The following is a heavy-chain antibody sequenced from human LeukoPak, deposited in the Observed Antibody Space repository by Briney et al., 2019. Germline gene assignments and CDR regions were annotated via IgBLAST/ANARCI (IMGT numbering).Heavy chain of an antibody. CDR2: IKQDGSEK. J-gene: IGHJ4*02. Sequence: GGSLRLSCAASRFTFSTYWMSWVRQAPGEGLEWVANIKQDGSEKYYVDSVKGRFTIPRDNAKNSLYLQMNSLRAEDTAVYYCAREIQGDDYFDYWGQGTPVTVSS. V-gene: IGHV3-7*01. CDR3: AREIQGDDYFDY. D-gene: IGHD3-10*01. CDR1: RFTFSTYW.